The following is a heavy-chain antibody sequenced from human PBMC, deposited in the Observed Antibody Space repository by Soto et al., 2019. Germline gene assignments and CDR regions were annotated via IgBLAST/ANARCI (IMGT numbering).Heavy chain of an antibody. D-gene: IGHD6-13*01. CDR3: ARGSHYYYYYMDV. J-gene: IGHJ6*03. Sequence: SLTCTVSGGSISSYYWSWIRQPPGKGLEWIGYIYYSGSTNYNPSLKSRVTISVDTSKNQFSLKLSSVTAADTAVYYCARGSHYYYYYMDVWGKGTTVTVSS. CDR2: IYYSGST. CDR1: GGSISSYY. V-gene: IGHV4-59*01.